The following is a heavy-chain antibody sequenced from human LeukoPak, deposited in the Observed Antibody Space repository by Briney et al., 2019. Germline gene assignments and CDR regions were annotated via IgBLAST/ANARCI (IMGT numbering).Heavy chain of an antibody. CDR2: IYYSGST. CDR1: SGSISSGVYY. J-gene: IGHJ4*02. Sequence: PSQTLSLTCPVSSGSISSGVYYWSWIRQHPGKGLEWIGYIYYSGSTYYNPSLKSRVTISVDTSKNRFSLKLTSVTAADTAVYYCAIGFGVPAVEGWGQGTLVTVSS. V-gene: IGHV4-31*03. CDR3: AIGFGVPAVEG. D-gene: IGHD2-2*01.